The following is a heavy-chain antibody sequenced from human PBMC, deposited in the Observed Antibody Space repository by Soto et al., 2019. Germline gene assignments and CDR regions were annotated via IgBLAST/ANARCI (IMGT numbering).Heavy chain of an antibody. D-gene: IGHD3-10*01. CDR1: GGYVSSGDYF. Sequence: PSETLSLTCTVSGGYVSSGDYFWSWLRQSPGKRLEWIAYIYYSGSTNYNPSLKSRATISVDTSKSQVSLTLTSMTAADAALYYCARSPNYYYYGFDVWGQGTAVTVSS. V-gene: IGHV4-61*08. CDR3: ARSPNYYYYGFDV. CDR2: IYYSGST. J-gene: IGHJ6*02.